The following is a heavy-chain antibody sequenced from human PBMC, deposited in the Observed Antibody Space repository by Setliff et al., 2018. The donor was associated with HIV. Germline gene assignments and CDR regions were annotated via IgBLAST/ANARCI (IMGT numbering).Heavy chain of an antibody. J-gene: IGHJ4*02. Sequence: PSETLSLTCTVSGDSISSGDYYWSWVRQPPGKGLEWIGYIYYNGRTDYNPSLKSRVTISLDTSKNQVSLKLSSVAAADTAVYHCARGAYRDGYDYWGQGTLVTVSS. CDR3: ARGAYRDGYDY. CDR1: GDSISSGDYY. V-gene: IGHV4-61*08. CDR2: IYYNGRT. D-gene: IGHD5-18*01.